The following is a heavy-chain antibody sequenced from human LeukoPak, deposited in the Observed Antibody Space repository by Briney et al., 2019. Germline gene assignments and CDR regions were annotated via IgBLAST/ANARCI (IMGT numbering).Heavy chain of an antibody. Sequence: SETLSLTCAVYGGSFSGYYWSWIRQPPGKGLEWIGEINHSGSTNYNPSLKSRVTISVDTSKSQFSLKLSSVTAADTAVYYCARGTGIAARRVWFDPWGQGTLVTVSS. CDR3: ARGTGIAARRVWFDP. D-gene: IGHD6-6*01. CDR1: GGSFSGYY. CDR2: INHSGST. V-gene: IGHV4-34*01. J-gene: IGHJ5*02.